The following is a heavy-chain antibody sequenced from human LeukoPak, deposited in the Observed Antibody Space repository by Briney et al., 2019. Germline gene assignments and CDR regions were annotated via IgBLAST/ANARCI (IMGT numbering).Heavy chain of an antibody. D-gene: IGHD2-15*01. CDR3: ARGGGYCSGGSCYSYWFDP. V-gene: IGHV4-59*01. CDR1: GCSISSYY. J-gene: IGHJ5*02. Sequence: SETLSLTCTVSGCSISSYYWSWIRQPPGKGLECIGYIYYSGSTNYNPSLKSRVTISVDTSKNQFSLKLSSVTAADTAVYYCARGGGYCSGGSCYSYWFDPWGQGTLVTVSS. CDR2: IYYSGST.